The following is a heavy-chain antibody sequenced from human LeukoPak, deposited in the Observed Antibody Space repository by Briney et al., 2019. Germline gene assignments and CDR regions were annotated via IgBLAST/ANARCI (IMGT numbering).Heavy chain of an antibody. CDR1: GGSFRGYY. Sequence: SETLSLTCAVSGGSFRGYYWSWIRQPPGKGLEWSGEINHSGSTNYNPSLKSRVTISVDTSKNQFSLKLSSVTAADTAVYYCARAIFSRYFDYWGQGTLVTVSS. CDR2: INHSGST. J-gene: IGHJ4*02. CDR3: ARAIFSRYFDY. V-gene: IGHV4-34*01.